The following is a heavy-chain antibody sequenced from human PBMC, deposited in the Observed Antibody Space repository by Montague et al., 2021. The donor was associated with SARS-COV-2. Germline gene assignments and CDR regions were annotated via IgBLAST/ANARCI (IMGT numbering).Heavy chain of an antibody. J-gene: IGHJ3*02. CDR3: TRDYRSIVGDGLDI. D-gene: IGHD3-16*02. V-gene: IGHV3-48*03. Sequence: SLRLSCAASGLTFSNYDMNWVRQAPGKGPEWIPYISTSAYTTSYAGSVKGRFTISRDNGKNSLYLQMNSLRVEDTAVYYCTRDYRSIVGDGLDIWGQGTTVAVSS. CDR2: ISTSAYTT. CDR1: GLTFSNYD.